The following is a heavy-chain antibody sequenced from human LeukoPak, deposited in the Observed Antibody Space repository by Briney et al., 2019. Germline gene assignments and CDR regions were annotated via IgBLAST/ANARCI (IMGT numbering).Heavy chain of an antibody. J-gene: IGHJ4*02. CDR3: ARSGQHLFDF. CDR2: IRTVSSYI. CDR1: GFTFSNYD. Sequence: PGGSLRLSCAASGFTFSNYDMNWVRQAPGKGLEWVSSIRTVSSYIYYADSVRGRFTISRDNAKNSLYLQMNSLRAEDTAIYYCARSGQHLFDFWGQGTLVTVSS. V-gene: IGHV3-21*01. D-gene: IGHD6-13*01.